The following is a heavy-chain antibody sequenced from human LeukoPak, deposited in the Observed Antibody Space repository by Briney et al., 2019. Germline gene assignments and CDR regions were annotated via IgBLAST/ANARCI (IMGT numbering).Heavy chain of an antibody. CDR1: GGSISSGGYY. D-gene: IGHD3-10*01. CDR2: IYYSGST. J-gene: IGHJ5*02. Sequence: SETLSLTCTVSGGSISSGGYYWSWIRQHPGKGLEWSGYIYYSGSTNYNPSLKSRVTISVDTSKNQFSLKLSSVTAADTAVYYCARGRKMVRGVTPINWFDPWGQGTLVTVSS. V-gene: IGHV4-61*08. CDR3: ARGRKMVRGVTPINWFDP.